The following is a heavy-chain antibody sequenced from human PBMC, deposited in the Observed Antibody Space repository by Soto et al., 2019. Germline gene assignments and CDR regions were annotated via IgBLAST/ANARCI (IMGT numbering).Heavy chain of an antibody. V-gene: IGHV4-59*01. J-gene: IGHJ3*02. CDR3: ARDLSKDWNYVGNAFDI. CDR2: IYYSGST. D-gene: IGHD1-7*01. CDR1: GGSISSYY. Sequence: SETLSLTCTVSGGSISSYYWSWIRQPPGKGLEWIGYIYYSGSTNYNPSLKSRVTISVDTSKNQFSLKLSSVTAADTAVYYCARDLSKDWNYVGNAFDIWGQGTMVTVSS.